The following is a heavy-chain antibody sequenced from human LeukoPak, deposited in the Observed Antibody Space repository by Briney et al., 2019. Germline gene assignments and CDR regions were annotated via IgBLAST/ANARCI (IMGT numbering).Heavy chain of an antibody. CDR3: ASSVLWFGAPGWFDP. V-gene: IGHV4-39*01. D-gene: IGHD3-10*01. J-gene: IGHJ5*02. CDR1: GGSISSSSYY. Sequence: SETLSLTCTVSGGSISSSSYYRGWIRQPPGKGLEWIGSIYYSGSTYYNPSLKSRVTISVDTSKNQFSLKLSSATAADTAVYYCASSVLWFGAPGWFDPWGQGTLVTVSS. CDR2: IYYSGST.